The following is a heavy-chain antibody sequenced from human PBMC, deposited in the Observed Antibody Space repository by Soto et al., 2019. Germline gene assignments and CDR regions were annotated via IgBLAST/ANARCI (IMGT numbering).Heavy chain of an antibody. D-gene: IGHD2-2*01. CDR3: ARDGWIVVPAAMSNWFDS. Sequence: ASVKVSCKASGYTFTSYYMHWVRQAPGQGLEWMGIINPSGGSTSYAQKFQGRVTMTRDTSTSTVYMELSSLRSEDTAVYYCARDGWIVVPAAMSNWFDSWGQGTLVTVSS. V-gene: IGHV1-46*01. J-gene: IGHJ5*01. CDR2: INPSGGST. CDR1: GYTFTSYY.